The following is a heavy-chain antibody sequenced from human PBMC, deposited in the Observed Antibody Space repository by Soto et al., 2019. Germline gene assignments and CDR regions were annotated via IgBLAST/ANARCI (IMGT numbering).Heavy chain of an antibody. CDR2: IKTDGSIT. J-gene: IGHJ4*02. CDR1: GFTFSSYW. D-gene: IGHD1-26*01. CDR3: AKDASSVPEY. V-gene: IGHV3-74*01. Sequence: ELQLVESGGGLVQPGGSLRLSCAASGFTFSSYWMYWVRQAPGKGLVWVSRIKTDGSITSYADSVKGRFTVPRDNARDTLYLHMNSLRAEDTAVYYCAKDASSVPEYWGQGTLVIVSS.